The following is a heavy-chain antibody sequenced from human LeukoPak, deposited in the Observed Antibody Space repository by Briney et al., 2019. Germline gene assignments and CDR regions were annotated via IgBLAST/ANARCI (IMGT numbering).Heavy chain of an antibody. J-gene: IGHJ4*02. Sequence: PGGSLRLSCSASGLTFSSYAMHWVRQAPGKGLEYASGISSNGGSTYYADSVKGRFTISRDNSKNTADLQMSSLRAEDTAVYYCLPRHQMVRVDYWGQGTLVTVSS. D-gene: IGHD6-13*01. CDR1: GLTFSSYA. CDR2: ISSNGGST. CDR3: LPRHQMVRVDY. V-gene: IGHV3-64D*09.